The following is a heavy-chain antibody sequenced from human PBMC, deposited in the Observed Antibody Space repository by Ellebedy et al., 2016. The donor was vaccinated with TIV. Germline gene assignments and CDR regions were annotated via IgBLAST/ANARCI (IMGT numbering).Heavy chain of an antibody. J-gene: IGHJ6*02. Sequence: GSLRLSXAVYGGSFSGYYWSWIRQPPGKGLEWIGEINHSGSTNYNPSLKSRVTISVDTSKNQFSLKLSSVTAADTAVYYCARARVGRYYGSGSYYKALDYYYYGMDVWGQGTTVTVSS. V-gene: IGHV4-34*01. CDR2: INHSGST. D-gene: IGHD3-10*01. CDR1: GGSFSGYY. CDR3: ARARVGRYYGSGSYYKALDYYYYGMDV.